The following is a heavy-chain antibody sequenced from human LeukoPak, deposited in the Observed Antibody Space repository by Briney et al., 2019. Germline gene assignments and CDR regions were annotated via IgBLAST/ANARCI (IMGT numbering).Heavy chain of an antibody. CDR3: ARGIALAGYTDY. J-gene: IGHJ4*02. D-gene: IGHD6-19*01. CDR2: IYYSGST. Sequence: SETLSLTCTASGDSISSYYWSWIRQPPGKGLEWVGYIYYSGSTNYNPSLKSRVTISVDTSKNQFSLKLSSVTAADTAVYCCARGIALAGYTDYWGRGTLVTVSS. CDR1: GDSISSYY. V-gene: IGHV4-59*01.